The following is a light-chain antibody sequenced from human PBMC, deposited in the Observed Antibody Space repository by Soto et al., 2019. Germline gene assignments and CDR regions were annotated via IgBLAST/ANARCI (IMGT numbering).Light chain of an antibody. V-gene: IGLV2-8*01. CDR2: EVT. CDR3: SSYAGSNSVV. Sequence: QSALTQPPSASGSPGQSVTISCTGTSSDVGGYNYVSWYQQHPGKAPQVMIYEVTKRPSGVPDRFSGSKSGNTASLTVSGLQAEDEADYYCSSYAGSNSVVFGGGTQLTVL. J-gene: IGLJ2*01. CDR1: SSDVGGYNY.